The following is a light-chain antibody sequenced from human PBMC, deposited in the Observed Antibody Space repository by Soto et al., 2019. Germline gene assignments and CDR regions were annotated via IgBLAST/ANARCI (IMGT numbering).Light chain of an antibody. V-gene: IGLV1-36*01. CDR1: SSNIGNNA. CDR3: AAWDDSLNGPV. CDR2: FDD. J-gene: IGLJ3*02. Sequence: QSVLTQPPSVSAAPRQRVTISCSGSSSNIGNNAVNWYQQVPGKAPKLLIHFDDRVASGISDRFSGSKSGTSASLAISGLQSEGEADYYCAAWDDSLNGPVFGGGTKLTVL.